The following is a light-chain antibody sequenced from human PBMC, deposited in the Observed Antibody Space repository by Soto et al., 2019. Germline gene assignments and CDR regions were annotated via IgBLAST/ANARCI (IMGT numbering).Light chain of an antibody. CDR2: GAS. CDR3: QQYESSIPT. Sequence: EIVMTQSPATLSVSPGERATLSCRASQSVSSNLAWYQQKPGQAPRLLIYGASTRATGIPARFSGSGSGTDFTLTISRLEPEDFAVYYCQQYESSIPTFGQGTKVDIK. V-gene: IGKV3-15*01. CDR1: QSVSSN. J-gene: IGKJ1*01.